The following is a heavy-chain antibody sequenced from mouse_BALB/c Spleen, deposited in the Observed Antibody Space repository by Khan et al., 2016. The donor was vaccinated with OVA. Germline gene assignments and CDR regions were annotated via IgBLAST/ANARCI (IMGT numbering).Heavy chain of an antibody. Sequence: VQLKQSGTVLARPGASVKMSCKASGYTFTNYWMHWVKQRPGRGLEWIGTIFPGNSDTNYNQKFTGKAKLTVVTSTSTAYMELSSLTNEDSAVYYCARNDFGNYDIWDYWGQGTTLTVSS. CDR1: GYTFTNYW. CDR3: ARNDFGNYDIWDY. J-gene: IGHJ2*01. V-gene: IGHV1-5*01. D-gene: IGHD2-1*01. CDR2: IFPGNSDT.